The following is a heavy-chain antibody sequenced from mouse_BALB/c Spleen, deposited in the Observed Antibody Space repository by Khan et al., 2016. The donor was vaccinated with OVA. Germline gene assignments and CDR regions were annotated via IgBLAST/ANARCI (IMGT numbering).Heavy chain of an antibody. D-gene: IGHD2-10*01. V-gene: IGHV9-3-1*01. CDR1: GYTFTNYG. J-gene: IGHJ4*01. CDR3: TRPPYFSYTLDY. Sequence: QIQLVQSGPELKTPGETVKISCKASGYTFTNYGMNWVLQSPGKALKWMGWINTYTGEPTYADDFKGRFAFSLETSASTAFLQINNLKNEDTATYFCTRPPYFSYTLDYWGQGTSVTVSS. CDR2: INTYTGEP.